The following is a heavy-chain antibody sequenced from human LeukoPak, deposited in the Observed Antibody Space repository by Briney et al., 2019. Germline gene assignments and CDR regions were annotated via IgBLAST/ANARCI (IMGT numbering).Heavy chain of an antibody. J-gene: IGHJ4*02. V-gene: IGHV3-48*03. D-gene: IGHD6-6*01. CDR1: GFTFNNYA. Sequence: PGGSLRLSCVASGFTFNNYAMHWVRQAPGKGLEWISYITSRDSIIYYADSVKGRFTISRDDAKSSLYLQMNSLRVEDTAIYYCARDAGPRVRRVFDSWGQGTLVTVSS. CDR2: ITSRDSII. CDR3: ARDAGPRVRRVFDS.